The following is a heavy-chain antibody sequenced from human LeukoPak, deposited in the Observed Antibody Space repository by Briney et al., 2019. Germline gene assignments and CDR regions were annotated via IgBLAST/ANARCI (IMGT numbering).Heavy chain of an antibody. D-gene: IGHD4-17*01. V-gene: IGHV3-21*01. Sequence: KSGGSLRLSCAASGFTFSSYSMNWVRQAPGKGLEWVSSISSSSSYIYYADSVEGRFTISRDNAKNSLYLQMNSLRAEDTAVYYCARVRTTVTTSFDYWGQGTLVTVSS. CDR3: ARVRTTVTTSFDY. CDR2: ISSSSSYI. J-gene: IGHJ4*02. CDR1: GFTFSSYS.